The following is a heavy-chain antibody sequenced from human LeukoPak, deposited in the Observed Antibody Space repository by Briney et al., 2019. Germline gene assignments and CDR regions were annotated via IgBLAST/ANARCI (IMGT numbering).Heavy chain of an antibody. J-gene: IGHJ4*02. CDR2: IWYDGSYK. CDR3: ARGRHEGDY. CDR1: GFNFSNYG. V-gene: IGHV3-33*01. Sequence: GGSLRLSCAASGFNFSNYGMHWVRQAPGKGLEWVTVIWYDGSYKYYAESVKGRFTISRDNAKNTLYLQMNSLRTEDTAIYYCARGRHEGDYWGQGTLVTVSS.